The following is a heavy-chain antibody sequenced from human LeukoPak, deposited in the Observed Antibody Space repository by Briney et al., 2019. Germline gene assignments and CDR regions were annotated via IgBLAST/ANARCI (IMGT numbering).Heavy chain of an antibody. V-gene: IGHV3-30*02. J-gene: IGHJ4*02. CDR3: AKGKDGYNVLDY. CDR2: IRYDGSNK. Sequence: GGSLRLSCAASGFAFSDSFMHWVRQAPGKGLEWVAFIRYDGSNKYYADSVKGRFTISRDNSKNTLYLQMNSLRAEDTAVYYCAKGKDGYNVLDYWGQGTLVTVSS. CDR1: GFAFSDSF. D-gene: IGHD5-24*01.